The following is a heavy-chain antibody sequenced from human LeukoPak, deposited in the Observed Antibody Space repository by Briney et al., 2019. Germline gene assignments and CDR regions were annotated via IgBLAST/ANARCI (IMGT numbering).Heavy chain of an antibody. V-gene: IGHV4-59*01. J-gene: IGHJ4*02. D-gene: IGHD6-19*01. CDR2: IYYSGST. CDR3: ARDSPSYSSGWYVVGY. CDR1: GGSISSYY. Sequence: SETLSLTCAVSGGSISSYYWSWIRQPPGKGLEWIGYIYYSGSTNYNPSLKSRVTISVDTSKNQFSLKLSSVTAADTAVYYCARDSPSYSSGWYVVGYWGQGTLVTVSS.